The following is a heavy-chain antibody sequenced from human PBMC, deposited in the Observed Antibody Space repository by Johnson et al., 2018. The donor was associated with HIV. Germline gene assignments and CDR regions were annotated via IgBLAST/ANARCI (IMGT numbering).Heavy chain of an antibody. D-gene: IGHD6-19*01. Sequence: VQLVESVGGVVQPGGSLRLSCAASGFTFSSYWMTWVRQAPGKGLEWVANIKQDGSEKYYVDSVKGRFTISRDNSKNTLYLQMNSLRAEDTAVYYCARDLETSGWYQGTFDIWGQGTMVTVSS. CDR3: ARDLETSGWYQGTFDI. CDR1: GFTFSSYW. V-gene: IGHV3-7*01. J-gene: IGHJ3*02. CDR2: IKQDGSEK.